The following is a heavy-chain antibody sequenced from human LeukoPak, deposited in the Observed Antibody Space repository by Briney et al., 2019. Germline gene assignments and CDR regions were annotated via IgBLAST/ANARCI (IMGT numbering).Heavy chain of an antibody. CDR3: ARGHKLYYYGSGSRDFGY. D-gene: IGHD3-10*01. V-gene: IGHV4-34*01. CDR1: GGSFSGYY. Sequence: SETLSLTCSVYGGSFSGYYWSWIRQPPGKRLEWIGEINHSGNTNYNPSLKSRVTISVDTSKNQFSLKLSSVTAADTAVYYCARGHKLYYYGSGSRDFGYWGQGTLVTVSS. CDR2: INHSGNT. J-gene: IGHJ4*02.